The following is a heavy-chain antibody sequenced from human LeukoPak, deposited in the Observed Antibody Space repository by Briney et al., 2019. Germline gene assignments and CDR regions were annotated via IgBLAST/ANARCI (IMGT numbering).Heavy chain of an antibody. D-gene: IGHD5-18*01. J-gene: IGHJ6*03. CDR1: GFTFSSYA. CDR2: ISGSGGST. Sequence: PGGSLRLSCAASGFTFSSYAMSWVRQAPGKGLEWVSAISGSGGSTYYADSVKGRFTISRDNSKNTLYLQMNSLRAEDTAVYYCAKAFNTAMVTYYYYMDVWGKGTTVTVSS. V-gene: IGHV3-23*01. CDR3: AKAFNTAMVTYYYYMDV.